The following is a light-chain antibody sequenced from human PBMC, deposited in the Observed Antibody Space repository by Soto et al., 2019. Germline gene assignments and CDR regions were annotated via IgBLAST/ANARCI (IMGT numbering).Light chain of an antibody. CDR3: SSYAGSSNV. Sequence: QSALTQPASVSGSPGQSITISCTGTSSDVGAYNFVSWHQQHPGKAPKLMIYNVYDRPSGISYRFSGSKSGNTASLTVSGLQAEDEADYYCSSYAGSSNVFGTGTKVTVL. CDR1: SSDVGAYNF. V-gene: IGLV2-14*03. J-gene: IGLJ1*01. CDR2: NVY.